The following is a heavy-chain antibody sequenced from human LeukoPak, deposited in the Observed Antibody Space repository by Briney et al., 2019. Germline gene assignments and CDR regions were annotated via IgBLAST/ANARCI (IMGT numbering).Heavy chain of an antibody. J-gene: IGHJ5*01. V-gene: IGHV4-4*07. CDR3: ARGPGQLTSECFDS. D-gene: IGHD6-13*01. CDR1: GGSIRNSY. Sequence: SETLSLTCTVSGGSIRNSYRSGIGQPAGRGLNWVGRIYPTDITTYNPSLKSRVTLSVDTSKNQFSLKVNSVTAADAAVYYCARGPGQLTSECFDSWGQGILVTVSS. CDR2: IYPTDIT.